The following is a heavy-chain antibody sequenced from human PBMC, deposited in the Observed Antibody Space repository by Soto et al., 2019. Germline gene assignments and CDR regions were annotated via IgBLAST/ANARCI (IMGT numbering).Heavy chain of an antibody. Sequence: EASVKVSCKASGYTFTNYAMHWVRQAPGQRLEWMGWINAGNGNTKYSQKFQGRVTITRDTSASTAYMELSSLRSEDTAVYYCASEAIAAAAVYGMDVWGQGTTVTVSS. J-gene: IGHJ6*02. CDR1: GYTFTNYA. V-gene: IGHV1-3*01. CDR3: ASEAIAAAAVYGMDV. CDR2: INAGNGNT. D-gene: IGHD6-13*01.